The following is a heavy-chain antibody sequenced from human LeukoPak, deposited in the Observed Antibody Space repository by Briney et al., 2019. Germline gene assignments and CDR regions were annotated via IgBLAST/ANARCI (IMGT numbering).Heavy chain of an antibody. J-gene: IGHJ4*02. Sequence: GGSLRLSCAASGFTFSSYWMHWVRQAPGKGLVWVSRINTDGSSTSYADSVKGRFTISRDNAKNTLYLQMNNLRAEDTAVFYCANTLYCSSTSCYTRGATPPADWGQGTLVTVSS. CDR1: GFTFSSYW. CDR2: INTDGSST. CDR3: ANTLYCSSTSCYTRGATPPAD. D-gene: IGHD2-2*02. V-gene: IGHV3-74*01.